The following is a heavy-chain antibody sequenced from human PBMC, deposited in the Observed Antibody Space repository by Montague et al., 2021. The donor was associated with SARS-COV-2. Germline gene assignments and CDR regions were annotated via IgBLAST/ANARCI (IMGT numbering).Heavy chain of an antibody. V-gene: IGHV4-39*07. CDR3: ARSGGTGTTVTYHY. J-gene: IGHJ4*02. CDR2: ISYTGST. Sequence: SETLSLTCTFSGGSISTIVNFWGWIRQPPGKGLEWIGSISYTGSTYHNPSLKSRVTMSVDTPKNQFSLKLNSVTAADTAVYYCARSGGTGTTVTYHYWGQGTLVTVSS. D-gene: IGHD4-11*01. CDR1: GGSISTIVNF.